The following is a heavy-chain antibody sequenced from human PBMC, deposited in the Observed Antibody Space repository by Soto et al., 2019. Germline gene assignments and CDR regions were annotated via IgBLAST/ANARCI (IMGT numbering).Heavy chain of an antibody. V-gene: IGHV1-69*06. J-gene: IGHJ3*02. CDR2: IIPIFGTA. CDR3: ARAWAVVTYAFDI. CDR1: GGTFSSYA. Sequence: ASVKVSCKASGGTFSSYAISWVRQAPGQGLEWMGGIIPIFGTANYAQKFQGRVTITADKSTSTAYMELSSLRSEDTAVYYCARAWAVVTYAFDIWGQGTMVTVSS. D-gene: IGHD2-15*01.